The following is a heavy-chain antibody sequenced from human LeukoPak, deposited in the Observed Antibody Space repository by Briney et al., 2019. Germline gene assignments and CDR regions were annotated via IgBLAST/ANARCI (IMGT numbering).Heavy chain of an antibody. J-gene: IGHJ4*02. CDR2: IYYSGST. D-gene: IGHD6-6*01. CDR1: GASISSSSYY. V-gene: IGHV4-39*01. CDR3: ARGRRGEQLVLDFFDY. Sequence: SETLSLTCTVSGASISSSSYYWGWIRQPPGKGLGWIVTIYYSGSTFYNPSLKSRVPISVDTSKNQFSLKLSSVTAADTAVYYCARGRRGEQLVLDFFDYWGQGTLVSVSS.